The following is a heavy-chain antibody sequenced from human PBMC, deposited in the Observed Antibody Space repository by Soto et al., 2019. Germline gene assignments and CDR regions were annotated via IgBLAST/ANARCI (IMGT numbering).Heavy chain of an antibody. V-gene: IGHV3-48*02. CDR3: ATEQARGQRGLLRDFEQ. Sequence: EVQLVESGGGLVQPGGSLRLSCAVSGFTLSTYNMNWVRQAPGKGLEWVSYISSASNAIYYADSAKGRFTVSRDNAKNSLFLQMNSRRDEDTAVYYCATEQARGQRGLLRDFEQWGQGTLVTVS. CDR2: ISSASNAI. J-gene: IGHJ4*02. D-gene: IGHD4-17*01. CDR1: GFTLSTYN.